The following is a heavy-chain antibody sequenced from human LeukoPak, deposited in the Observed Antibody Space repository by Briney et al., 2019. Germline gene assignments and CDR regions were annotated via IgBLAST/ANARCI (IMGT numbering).Heavy chain of an antibody. J-gene: IGHJ3*02. V-gene: IGHV3-48*01. CDR3: ARGMSSGRYAVDI. Sequence: GGSLRLSCAASGFTFSSYGMHWVRQAPGKGLEWVSYISSSSSTIYYADSVKGRFTISRDNAKNSLYLQMNSLRAEDTAVYYCARGMSSGRYAVDIWGQGTMVTVSS. CDR1: GFTFSSYG. D-gene: IGHD6-19*01. CDR2: ISSSSSTI.